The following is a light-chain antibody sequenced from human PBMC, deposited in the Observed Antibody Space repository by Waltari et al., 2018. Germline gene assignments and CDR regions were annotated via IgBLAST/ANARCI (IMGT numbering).Light chain of an antibody. CDR1: QDISNQ. Sequence: DIQMTQSPSSVSAPVGDTVTITWRASQDISNQLTWYQQNPGKAPKFLIYHPSTVESGVPSRFSGSGSGTDFTLTVRSLQPEDFATYYCQETNTFPITFGQGTRLEIK. CDR3: QETNTFPIT. J-gene: IGKJ5*01. V-gene: IGKV1D-12*01. CDR2: HPS.